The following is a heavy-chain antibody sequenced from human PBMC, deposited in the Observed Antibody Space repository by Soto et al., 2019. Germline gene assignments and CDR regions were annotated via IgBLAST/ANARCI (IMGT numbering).Heavy chain of an antibody. CDR1: GGIFRSFA. CDR3: VRGLGDSSGYFYFDS. J-gene: IGHJ4*02. V-gene: IGHV1-69*01. Sequence: QVQLVQSGAEVKKPGSSVNVSCQASGGIFRSFAMTWLRQAPGQGLEWLGGINPILGTPNYAQNFRDRLTIVADESTSTAYMLLSSLRSDDTALYFCVRGLGDSSGYFYFDSWGQGTLVTVSS. CDR2: INPILGTP. D-gene: IGHD3-22*01.